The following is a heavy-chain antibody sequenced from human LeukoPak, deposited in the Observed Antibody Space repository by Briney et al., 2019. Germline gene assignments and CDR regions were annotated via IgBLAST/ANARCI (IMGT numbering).Heavy chain of an antibody. V-gene: IGHV3-23*01. J-gene: IGHJ6*03. Sequence: GGSLRLSCAASGFSFSIYAMSWARQAPGKGLEWVSTISAGGDSTYYADSVKGRFTISRDNSKNTLYLQMNSLRAEDTAVYYCAKAGRGLYYYYMDVWGKGTTVTISS. CDR1: GFSFSIYA. CDR2: ISAGGDST. CDR3: AKAGRGLYYYYMDV. D-gene: IGHD1-26*01.